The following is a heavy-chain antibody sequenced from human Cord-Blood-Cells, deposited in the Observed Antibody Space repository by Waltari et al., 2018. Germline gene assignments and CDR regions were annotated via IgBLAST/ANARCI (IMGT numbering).Heavy chain of an antibody. CDR2: IYSGGST. Sequence: ELQLVESGGGLIQPGGSLRLSWAASGFTVSSNYMRWVRKAPALWLEWVSVIYSGGSTYYADSVKGRFTISRDNSKNTLYLQMNSLRAEDTAVYYCARVPDYYDSSGYYYYYGMDVWGQGTTVTVSS. V-gene: IGHV3-53*01. J-gene: IGHJ6*02. CDR3: ARVPDYYDSSGYYYYYGMDV. CDR1: GFTVSSNY. D-gene: IGHD3-22*01.